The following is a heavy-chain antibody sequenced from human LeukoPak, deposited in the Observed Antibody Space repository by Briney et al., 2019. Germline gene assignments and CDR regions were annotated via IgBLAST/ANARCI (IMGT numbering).Heavy chain of an antibody. CDR2: IYHSGST. V-gene: IGHV4-4*02. CDR3: ARVPTGDGYYYYYGMDA. D-gene: IGHD7-27*01. J-gene: IGHJ6*02. CDR1: GGSISSSNW. Sequence: SGTLSLTCAVSGGSISSSNWWSWVRQPPGKGLEWIGEIYHSGSTNYNPSLKSRVTISVDKSKNQFSLKLSSVTAADTAVYYCARVPTGDGYYYYYGMDAWGQGTTVTVSS.